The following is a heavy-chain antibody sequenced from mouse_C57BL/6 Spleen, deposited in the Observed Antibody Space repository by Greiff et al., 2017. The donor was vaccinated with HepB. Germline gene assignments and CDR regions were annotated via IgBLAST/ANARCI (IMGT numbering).Heavy chain of an antibody. Sequence: QVQLQQPGAELVKPGASVKLSCKASGYTFTSYWMHWVKQRPGQGLEWIGMIHPNSGSTNYNEKFKSKATLTVDKSSSTAYMQLSSLTSEDSAVYYCARGGGHYYGSKGGYYAMDYWGQGTSVTVSS. CDR2: IHPNSGST. D-gene: IGHD1-1*01. CDR1: GYTFTSYW. CDR3: ARGGGHYYGSKGGYYAMDY. J-gene: IGHJ4*01. V-gene: IGHV1-64*01.